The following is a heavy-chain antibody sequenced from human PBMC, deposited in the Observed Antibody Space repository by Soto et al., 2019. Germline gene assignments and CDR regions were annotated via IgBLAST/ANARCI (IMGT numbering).Heavy chain of an antibody. CDR2: IYYSGST. CDR3: ARASSLPGYYYYYYGMDV. Sequence: SETLSLTCTVSGGSISSGDYYWSWIRQPPGKGLEWIGYIYYSGSTYYNPSLKSRVTISVDTSKNQFSLKLSSVAAADTAVYYCARASSLPGYYYYYYGMDVWGQGTTVTVSS. CDR1: GGSISSGDYY. J-gene: IGHJ6*02. V-gene: IGHV4-30-4*01.